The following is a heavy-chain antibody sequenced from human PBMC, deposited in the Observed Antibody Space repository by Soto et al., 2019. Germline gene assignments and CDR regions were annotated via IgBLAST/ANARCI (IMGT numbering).Heavy chain of an antibody. CDR3: ARVGGMAPEYYFDS. V-gene: IGHV4-38-2*01. J-gene: IGHJ4*02. D-gene: IGHD3-16*01. CDR1: GYSISSGYY. CDR2: IYHSGST. Sequence: LSLTCAVSGYSISSGYYWGWIRQPPGKGLEWIGSIYHSGSTYYNPSLKSRVTISVDTSKNQFSLKLSSVTAADTAVYYCARVGGMAPEYYFDSWGQETLVTVSS.